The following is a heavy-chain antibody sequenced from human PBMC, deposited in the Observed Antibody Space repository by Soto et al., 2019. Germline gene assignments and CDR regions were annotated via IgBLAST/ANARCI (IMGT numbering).Heavy chain of an antibody. CDR1: GGSVTTSDYS. J-gene: IGHJ3*01. CDR3: ARQWGNWYWAFNV. D-gene: IGHD6-13*01. Sequence: SETLSLTCTVSGGSVTTSDYSWGWIRQPPGKGLEWIGGVYYSGSTHYNPSLESRVTLSVDTSKNQFSLKLNSVTAADTAVYYCARQWGNWYWAFNVWGQGTMVTVSS. V-gene: IGHV4-39*01. CDR2: VYYSGST.